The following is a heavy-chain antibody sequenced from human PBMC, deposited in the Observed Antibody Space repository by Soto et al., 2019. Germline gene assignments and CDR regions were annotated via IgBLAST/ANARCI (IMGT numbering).Heavy chain of an antibody. CDR2: IIPIFGTA. D-gene: IGHD3-3*01. Sequence: SVKVSCKASGGTFSSYAISWVRQAPGQGLEWMGGIIPIFGTANYAQKFQGRVTITADESTSTAYMELSSLRSEDTAVYYCARPLATIFGVVIRPYYYGMDVWGQGTTVTVSS. CDR1: GGTFSSYA. V-gene: IGHV1-69*13. CDR3: ARPLATIFGVVIRPYYYGMDV. J-gene: IGHJ6*02.